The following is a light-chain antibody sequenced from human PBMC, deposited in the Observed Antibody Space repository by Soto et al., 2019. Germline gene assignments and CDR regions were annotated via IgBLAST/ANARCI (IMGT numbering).Light chain of an antibody. V-gene: IGLV4-69*01. J-gene: IGLJ2*01. CDR2: LNSAGSH. CDR1: SGHSNYA. CDR3: QTRGTGYAV. Sequence: QPVLTQSPSASASLGASVKLTCTLSSGHSNYAIAWHQQQPDKGPRYLMRLNSAGSHTKGDGIPDRFSGSSSGAERYLTISSLQSEDEADYYCQTRGTGYAVFGGGTKVTVL.